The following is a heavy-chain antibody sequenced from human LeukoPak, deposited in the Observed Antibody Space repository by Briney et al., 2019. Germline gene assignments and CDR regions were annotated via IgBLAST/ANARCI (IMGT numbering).Heavy chain of an antibody. CDR2: IYTSGNT. D-gene: IGHD1-1*01. V-gene: IGHV4-4*09. CDR3: ARAPSPMYNSSAPLDY. Sequence: SETLSLTCSVSGGSISSDYWNWIRQPPGKGLEWLGYIYTSGNTDYNPSLKSRVTISVDTSKKQFSLKLSSVTAADTAVYYCARAPSPMYNSSAPLDYWGQGTLVIVSS. J-gene: IGHJ4*02. CDR1: GGSISSDY.